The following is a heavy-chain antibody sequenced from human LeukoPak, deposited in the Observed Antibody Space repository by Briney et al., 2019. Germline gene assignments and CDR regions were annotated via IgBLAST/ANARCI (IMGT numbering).Heavy chain of an antibody. Sequence: ASVKVTCKASGYTFTNYAIDWVRQAPGQGLEWMGIINPSGGSTSYAQKFQGRVTMTRDTSTSTVYMELSSLRSEDTAVYYCARDNGELRLDAFDIWGQGTMVTVSS. V-gene: IGHV1-46*01. CDR2: INPSGGST. D-gene: IGHD1-26*01. J-gene: IGHJ3*02. CDR1: GYTFTNYA. CDR3: ARDNGELRLDAFDI.